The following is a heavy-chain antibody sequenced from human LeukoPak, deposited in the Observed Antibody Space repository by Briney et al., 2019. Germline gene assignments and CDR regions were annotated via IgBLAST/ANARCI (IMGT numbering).Heavy chain of an antibody. V-gene: IGHV3-33*08. D-gene: IGHD3-10*01. J-gene: IGHJ4*02. CDR2: IWYDGSNK. CDR1: GFTFSSYA. CDR3: ARVGWFGESAFDY. Sequence: PGRSLRLSCAASGFTFSSYAMHWVRQAPGKGLEWVAVIWYDGSNKYYADSVKGRFTISRDNAKNSLYLQMNSLRAEDTALYYCARVGWFGESAFDYWGQGTLVTVSS.